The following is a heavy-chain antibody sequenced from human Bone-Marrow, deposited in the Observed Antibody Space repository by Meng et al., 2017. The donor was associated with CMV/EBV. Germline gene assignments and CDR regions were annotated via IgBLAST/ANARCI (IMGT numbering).Heavy chain of an antibody. D-gene: IGHD3-9*01. CDR1: GFSVSSSGVG. V-gene: IGHV2-5*01. CDR2: IYWNDDK. J-gene: IGHJ4*02. CDR3: AHRRLWDPDWEHYFDY. Sequence: SGPTLVKPTQTLTLTCTFSGFSVSSSGVGVGWIRQPPGKALEWLALIYWNDDKHYSPSLKSRLAITKDPPKDQVVLTLTNMDPVDTATYYCAHRRLWDPDWEHYFDYWGQGTLVTVSS.